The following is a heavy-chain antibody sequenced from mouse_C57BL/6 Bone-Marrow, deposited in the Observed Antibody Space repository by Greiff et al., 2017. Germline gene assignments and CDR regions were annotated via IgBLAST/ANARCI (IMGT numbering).Heavy chain of an antibody. CDR2: IYPGGGYT. Sequence: QVQLKQSGAELVRPGTSVKMSCKASGYTFTNYWIGWAKQRPGHGLEWIGDIYPGGGYTNYNEKFKGKATLTADKSSSTAYMQFSSLTSEDSAIYDCARSIYYYGSSVFDYWGQGTTLTVSS. CDR1: GYTFTNYW. J-gene: IGHJ2*01. CDR3: ARSIYYYGSSVFDY. V-gene: IGHV1-63*01. D-gene: IGHD1-1*01.